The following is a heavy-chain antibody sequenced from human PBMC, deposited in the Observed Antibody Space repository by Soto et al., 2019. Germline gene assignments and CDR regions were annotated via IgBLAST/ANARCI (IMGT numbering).Heavy chain of an antibody. J-gene: IGHJ5*02. CDR3: ERAGTGWYGFDP. D-gene: IGHD6-19*01. Sequence: EVQLVESGGGLVQPGGSLRLSCAASGFTFSSYWMHWVRQVPGKGLVWVSRLNYDGSTTTYADSVTGRFTISRDNARNTLYLQMNSLRAEDTAVYYCERAGTGWYGFDPWGQGTLVTVSS. CDR1: GFTFSSYW. V-gene: IGHV3-74*03. CDR2: LNYDGSTT.